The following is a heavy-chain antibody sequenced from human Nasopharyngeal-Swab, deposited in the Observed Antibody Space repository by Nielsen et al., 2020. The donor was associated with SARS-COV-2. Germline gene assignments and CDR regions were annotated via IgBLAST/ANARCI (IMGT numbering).Heavy chain of an antibody. V-gene: IGHV3-23*03. CDR3: AKKGIVVVPAAGGIDP. CDR2: IYSGGSST. Sequence: GGSLRLSCAASGFTFSSYAMSWVRQAPGKGLEWVSVIYSGGSSTYYADSVKGRFTISRDNSKNTLYLQMNSLRAEDTAVYYCAKKGIVVVPAAGGIDPWGQGTLVTVSS. CDR1: GFTFSSYA. J-gene: IGHJ5*02. D-gene: IGHD2-2*01.